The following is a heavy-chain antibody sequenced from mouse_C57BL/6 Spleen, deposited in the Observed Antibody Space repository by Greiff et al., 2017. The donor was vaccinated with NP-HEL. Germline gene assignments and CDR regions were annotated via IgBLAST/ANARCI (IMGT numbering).Heavy chain of an antibody. D-gene: IGHD1-1*01. Sequence: EVKLVESGGDLVKPGGSLKLSCAASGFTFSSYGMSWVRQTPDKRLEWVATISSGGSYTYYPDSVKGRFTISRDNAKNTLYLQMSSLKSEDTAMYYCARPLNYGSSYDYAMDYWGQGTSVTVSS. J-gene: IGHJ4*01. CDR1: GFTFSSYG. V-gene: IGHV5-6*02. CDR3: ARPLNYGSSYDYAMDY. CDR2: ISSGGSYT.